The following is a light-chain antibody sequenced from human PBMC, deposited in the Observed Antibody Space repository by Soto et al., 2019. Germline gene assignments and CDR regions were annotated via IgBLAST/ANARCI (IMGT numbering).Light chain of an antibody. CDR1: TSNIGSNY. J-gene: IGLJ3*02. CDR3: ASWDDSLSGWV. V-gene: IGLV1-47*01. CDR2: RSN. Sequence: QSALTQPPSASGTPGQGVTISCSGSTSNIGSNYVYWYQQLPGTAPKLLIYRSNQRPSGVPDRFSGSKSGTSASLAISGLRSDDEANYYCASWDDSLSGWVFGGGTKVTVL.